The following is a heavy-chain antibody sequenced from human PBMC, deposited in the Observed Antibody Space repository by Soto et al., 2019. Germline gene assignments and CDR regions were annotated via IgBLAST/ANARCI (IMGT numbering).Heavy chain of an antibody. CDR1: GGSIGSGGYY. J-gene: IGHJ4*02. V-gene: IGHV4-31*03. Sequence: QVQLQESGPGLVKPSQTLSLTCTVSGGSIGSGGYYWSWIRQHPGKGMEWIGYIYYSGSTYYNPSIKRRVTISVDTPKNPFSLKLSSVTAAATAVYYCARAPIEWGQGTLVTVSS. CDR3: ARAPIE. D-gene: IGHD1-26*01. CDR2: IYYSGST.